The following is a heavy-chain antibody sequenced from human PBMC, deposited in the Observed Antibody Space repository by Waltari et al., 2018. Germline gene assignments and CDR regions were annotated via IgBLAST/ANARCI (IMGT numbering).Heavy chain of an antibody. J-gene: IGHJ4*02. CDR3: ARGPATYYFDY. CDR2: IYYSGST. D-gene: IGHD5-12*01. Sequence: QLQLKESGPGLVKPSETLSLTCTVSGCSISSSSYYWGWIRQPPGKGLEWIGSIYYSGSTYYNPSLKSRVTISVDTSKNQFSLKLSSVTAADTAVYYCARGPATYYFDYWGQGTLVTVSS. CDR1: GCSISSSSYY. V-gene: IGHV4-39*07.